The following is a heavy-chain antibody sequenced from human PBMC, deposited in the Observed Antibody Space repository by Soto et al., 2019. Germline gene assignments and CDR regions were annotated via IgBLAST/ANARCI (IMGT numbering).Heavy chain of an antibody. J-gene: IGHJ6*02. CDR3: ARRLLNKGRYAGLTTNYYGMDV. CDR1: GFTFSSYG. CDR2: IWYDGSNK. Sequence: GGSLRLSCAASGFTFSSYGMHWVRQAPGKGLEWVAVIWYDGSNKYYADSVKGRFTTSRDNSKNTLYLQMNSLRAEDTAVYYCARRLLNKGRYAGLTTNYYGMDVWGQGTTVTVSS. V-gene: IGHV3-33*01. D-gene: IGHD3-10*01.